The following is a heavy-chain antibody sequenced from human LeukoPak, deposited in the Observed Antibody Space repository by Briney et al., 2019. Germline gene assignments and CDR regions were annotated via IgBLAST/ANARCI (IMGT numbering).Heavy chain of an antibody. Sequence: GGSLRLSCAASGFTFSSYAMSWVRQAPGKGLEWVANIKQDGSEKYYVDSVKGRFTISRDNAKNSLYLQMNSLRAEDTAVYYCATAVYSGYPTNYYGMDVWGQGTTVTVSS. J-gene: IGHJ6*02. V-gene: IGHV3-7*01. CDR2: IKQDGSEK. CDR1: GFTFSSYA. D-gene: IGHD5-12*01. CDR3: ATAVYSGYPTNYYGMDV.